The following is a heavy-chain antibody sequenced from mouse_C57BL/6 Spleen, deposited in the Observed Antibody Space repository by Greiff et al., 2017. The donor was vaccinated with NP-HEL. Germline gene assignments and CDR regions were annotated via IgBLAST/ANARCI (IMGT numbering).Heavy chain of an antibody. V-gene: IGHV1-15*01. CDR3: TRSYYGSSYGFAS. CDR2: IDPETGGT. Sequence: VQLQQSGAELVRPGASVTLSCKASGYTFTDYEMHWVKQTPVHGLEWIGAIDPETGGTAYNQKFKGKAILTADKSSSTAYMELRSLTSEDSAVYYGTRSYYGSSYGFASGGQGTTLTLS. J-gene: IGHJ2*01. CDR1: GYTFTDYE. D-gene: IGHD1-1*01.